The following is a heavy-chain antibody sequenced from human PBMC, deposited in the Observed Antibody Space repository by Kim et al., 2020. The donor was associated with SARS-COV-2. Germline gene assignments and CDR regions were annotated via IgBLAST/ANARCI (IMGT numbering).Heavy chain of an antibody. D-gene: IGHD5-18*01. J-gene: IGHJ4*02. V-gene: IGHV3-23*01. CDR3: AKGGYTYGWGFFDY. Sequence: DTVKGRFTISADTSKNPLYRQMNSLRAEGTAVYYCAKGGYTYGWGFFDYWGQGTLVTVSS.